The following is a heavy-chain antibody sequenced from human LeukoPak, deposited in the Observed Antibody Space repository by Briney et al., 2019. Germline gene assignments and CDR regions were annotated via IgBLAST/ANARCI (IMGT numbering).Heavy chain of an antibody. J-gene: IGHJ5*02. Sequence: PGGSLRLSCAASGFTFSSYAMSWVPQAPGKGLEWVSAISGSGGSTYYADSVKGRFTISRDSSKNTLYLQMNSLRAEDTAVYYRAKGPGYSSSWGKNWFDPWGQGTLVTVSS. V-gene: IGHV3-23*01. CDR2: ISGSGGST. D-gene: IGHD6-13*01. CDR1: GFTFSSYA. CDR3: AKGPGYSSSWGKNWFDP.